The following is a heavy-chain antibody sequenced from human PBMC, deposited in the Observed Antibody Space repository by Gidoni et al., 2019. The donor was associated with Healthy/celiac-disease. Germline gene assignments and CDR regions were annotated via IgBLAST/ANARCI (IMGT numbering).Heavy chain of an antibody. D-gene: IGHD5-12*01. Sequence: QLQLQESGPGLVKPSETLSLTCTVSGGSISSSSYYWGWIRQPPGKGLEWIGSIYYSGSTYYNPSLKSRVTISVDTSKNQFSLKLSSVTAADTAVYYCASLGYSGYDYNYYYYGMDVWGQGTTVTVSS. CDR1: GGSISSSSYY. CDR3: ASLGYSGYDYNYYYYGMDV. V-gene: IGHV4-39*01. J-gene: IGHJ6*02. CDR2: IYYSGST.